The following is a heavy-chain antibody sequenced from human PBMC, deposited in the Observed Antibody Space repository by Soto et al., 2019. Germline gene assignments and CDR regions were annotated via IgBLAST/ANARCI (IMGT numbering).Heavy chain of an antibody. J-gene: IGHJ5*02. CDR3: ARALVGYYDGSGSYSSGGWFDP. CDR2: IYHSGST. V-gene: IGHV4-30-2*01. D-gene: IGHD3-10*01. CDR1: GGSISSGGYS. Sequence: SETLSVTCAVSGGSISSGGYSWSWIRQPPGKGLEWIGYIYHSGSTYYNPSLKSRVTISVDRSKNQFSLKLSSVTAADTAVYYCARALVGYYDGSGSYSSGGWFDPWGQGTLVTVSS.